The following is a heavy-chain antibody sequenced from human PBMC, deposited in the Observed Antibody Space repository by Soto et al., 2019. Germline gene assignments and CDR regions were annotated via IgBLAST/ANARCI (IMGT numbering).Heavy chain of an antibody. J-gene: IGHJ5*02. D-gene: IGHD6-25*01. CDR1: GGXISSYY. CDR3: ARPHGGSSGWDNWFDP. CDR2: IYYSGST. Sequence: ASETLSLTCTVSGGXISSYYWSWIRQPPGKGLEWIGYIYYSGSTNYNPSLKSRVTISVDTSKNQFSLKLSSVTAADTAVYYCARPHGGSSGWDNWFDPWGQGTLVTVSS. V-gene: IGHV4-59*01.